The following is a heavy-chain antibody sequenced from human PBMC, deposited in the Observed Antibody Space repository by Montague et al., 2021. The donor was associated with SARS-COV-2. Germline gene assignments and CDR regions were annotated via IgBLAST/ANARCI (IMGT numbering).Heavy chain of an antibody. J-gene: IGHJ3*01. CDR3: ARLKRYFDSSGSPSAFDF. CDR2: IYYTGNT. Sequence: SETLSLTCTVSGGSITNNIDYWAWIRQPPGKGLEWIGSIYYTGNTYYNPSLKSRVTISVVTSENHFTLKLSSVTAAETAVCYCARLKRYFDSSGSPSAFDFWGQGTKVTVSS. V-gene: IGHV4-39*02. CDR1: GGSITNNIDY. D-gene: IGHD3-22*01.